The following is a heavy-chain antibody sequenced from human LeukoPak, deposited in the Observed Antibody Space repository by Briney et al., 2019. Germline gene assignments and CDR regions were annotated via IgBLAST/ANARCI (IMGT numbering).Heavy chain of an antibody. J-gene: IGHJ6*02. CDR1: GFTISTYR. CDR3: ARDCPGYGDYPEWAYYYYYGMDV. Sequence: PGGSLRLCCAASGFTISTYRMHWVRQAPGKGLEWVANRKQDGSEKYYVDSVKGRFTISRDNAKNSLYLQMNSLRAEDTAVYYCARDCPGYGDYPEWAYYYYYGMDVWGQGTTVTVSS. D-gene: IGHD4-17*01. CDR2: RKQDGSEK. V-gene: IGHV3-7*01.